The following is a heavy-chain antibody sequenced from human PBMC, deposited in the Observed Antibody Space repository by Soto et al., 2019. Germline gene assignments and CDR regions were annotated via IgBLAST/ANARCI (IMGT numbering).Heavy chain of an antibody. CDR3: AKPNRWLWSRHYYYGMDV. CDR1: GFTFSSYA. CDR2: ISGSGGST. D-gene: IGHD3-22*01. Sequence: EVQLLESGGGLVQPGGSLRLSCAASGFTFSSYAMSWVRQAPGKGLEWVSAISGSGGSTYYADSVKGRFTISRDNSKNSLYLQMNGLRAEDTAVYYCAKPNRWLWSRHYYYGMDVWGQGTTVTVSS. J-gene: IGHJ6*02. V-gene: IGHV3-23*01.